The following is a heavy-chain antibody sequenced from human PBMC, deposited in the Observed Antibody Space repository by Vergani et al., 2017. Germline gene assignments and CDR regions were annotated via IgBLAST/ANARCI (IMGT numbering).Heavy chain of an antibody. Sequence: EVQLLESGGGLVQPGGSLRLSCEASGFSFPGYAMSWVRQAPGKGLEWVSSISGNNDDVYYADSVKGRFTISRDNAKNSLYLQMNSLRTEDTANYYCRGEMDVWGKGTTVTVSS. CDR2: ISGNNDDV. CDR1: GFSFPGYA. J-gene: IGHJ6*04. CDR3: RGEMDV. V-gene: IGHV3-21*01.